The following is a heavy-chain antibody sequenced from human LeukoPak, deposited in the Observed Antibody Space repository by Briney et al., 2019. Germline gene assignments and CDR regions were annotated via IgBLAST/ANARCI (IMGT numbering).Heavy chain of an antibody. Sequence: SGTSLRLPCAASGFPFSNYAMHWVRQDPGKGLEWVAVIWYDGSDKYYGESLKGRFTISRDNSKNTLYLQMNSLRAEDSAVYYCARGPPGDFWTYDYYYYGMDVWGQGTTVTVSS. D-gene: IGHD3/OR15-3a*01. J-gene: IGHJ6*02. CDR1: GFPFSNYA. V-gene: IGHV3-33*01. CDR3: ARGPPGDFWTYDYYYYGMDV. CDR2: IWYDGSDK.